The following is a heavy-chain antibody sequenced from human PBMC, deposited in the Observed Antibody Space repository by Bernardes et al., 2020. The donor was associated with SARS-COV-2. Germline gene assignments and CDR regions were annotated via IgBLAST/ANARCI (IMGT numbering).Heavy chain of an antibody. J-gene: IGHJ4*02. Sequence: SETLSLTCNVSGEPLNSGSYYWSWIRQPPGKGPQWLGYIYNHWGTYNPSLKSRVIISEDTSRNEFSLRLRSVTAADTAVYYCAAGYNWNTPSDYWSPGTLVTVSS. V-gene: IGHV4-61*01. CDR3: AAGYNWNTPSDY. D-gene: IGHD1-20*01. CDR2: IYNHWGT. CDR1: GEPLNSGSYY.